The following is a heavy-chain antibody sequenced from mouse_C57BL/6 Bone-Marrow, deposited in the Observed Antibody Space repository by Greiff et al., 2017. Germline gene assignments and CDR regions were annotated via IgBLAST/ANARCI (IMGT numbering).Heavy chain of an antibody. CDR1: GFTFSSYG. V-gene: IGHV5-6*01. Sequence: EVHLVESGGDLVKPGGSLKLSCAASGFTFSSYGMSWVRQTPDKRLEWVATISSGGSYTYYPDSVKGRFTISRDNAKNTLYLQMSSLKSEDTAMYYCARRRQLRLRGFAYWGQGTLVTVSA. CDR2: ISSGGSYT. CDR3: ARRRQLRLRGFAY. J-gene: IGHJ3*01. D-gene: IGHD3-2*02.